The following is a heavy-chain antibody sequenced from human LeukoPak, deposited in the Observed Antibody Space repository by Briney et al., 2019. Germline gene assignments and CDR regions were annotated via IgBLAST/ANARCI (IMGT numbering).Heavy chain of an antibody. Sequence: SETLSLTCTVSGGSISSYYWSWIRKPPGKALEWIGYIYYSGSTNYNPSLKSRVTISVDTSKNQFSLTLSSVTAADTAVYYCARGYDYVWGSHRALGYWGQGTLVTVSS. J-gene: IGHJ4*02. V-gene: IGHV4-59*01. CDR3: ARGYDYVWGSHRALGY. CDR2: IYYSGST. D-gene: IGHD3-16*02. CDR1: GGSISSYY.